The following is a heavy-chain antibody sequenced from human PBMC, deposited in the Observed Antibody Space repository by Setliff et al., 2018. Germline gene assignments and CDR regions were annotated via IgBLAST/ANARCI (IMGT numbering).Heavy chain of an antibody. V-gene: IGHV5-51*01. CDR2: IYPGDSDV. J-gene: IGHJ3*01. CDR3: GRLGLAVAGSYDALDV. Sequence: PGESLTISCQVSGYSFSTKWIVWVRQMPGKGLEWMAMIYPGDSDVRKSPSFPGQVTLSADKSTNTAYLQWSSLKASDTAIYYCGRLGLAVAGSYDALDVWGQGTVVTVSS. D-gene: IGHD6-19*01. CDR1: GYSFSTKW.